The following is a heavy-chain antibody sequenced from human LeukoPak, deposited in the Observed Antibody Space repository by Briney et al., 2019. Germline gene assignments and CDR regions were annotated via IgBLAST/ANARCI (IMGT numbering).Heavy chain of an antibody. V-gene: IGHV4-38-2*02. D-gene: IGHD3-10*01. CDR2: IYHSGST. Sequence: KPSETLSLTCTVSGYSISSGYYWGWIRQPPGKGLEWIGSIYHSGSTYYNPSLKSRVTISVDTSKNQFSLKLSSVTAADTAVYYCARGGYYGSGNDFRFDPWGQGTLVTVPS. J-gene: IGHJ5*02. CDR3: ARGGYYGSGNDFRFDP. CDR1: GYSISSGYY.